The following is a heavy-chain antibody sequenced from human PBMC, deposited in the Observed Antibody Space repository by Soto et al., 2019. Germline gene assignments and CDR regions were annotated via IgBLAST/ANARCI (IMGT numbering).Heavy chain of an antibody. CDR3: ARQINYICAN. J-gene: IGHJ4*02. CDR1: GYRFGSDW. D-gene: IGHD4-4*01. V-gene: IGHV5-51*01. Sequence: GESLKISCKGFGYRFGSDWIGWVRQMPGKGLEWMGIIQPGGSDIRYSPSFQGQVTISADNSISTAYLEWRSLEASDTAMYYCARQINYICANWGQGTLVTVSS. CDR2: IQPGGSDI.